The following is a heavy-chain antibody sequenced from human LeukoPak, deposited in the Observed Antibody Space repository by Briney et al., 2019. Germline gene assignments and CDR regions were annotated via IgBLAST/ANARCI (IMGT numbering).Heavy chain of an antibody. CDR2: MNPNSGNT. Sequence: GASVKVSCKASGYTFTSYDINWVRQATGQGLEWKGWMNPNSGNTGYAQKFQGRVTITRNTSISTAYMELSSLRSEDTAVYYCARGLLWFGELLHDYWGQGTLVTVSS. CDR3: ARGLLWFGELLHDY. D-gene: IGHD3-10*01. V-gene: IGHV1-8*03. J-gene: IGHJ4*02. CDR1: GYTFTSYD.